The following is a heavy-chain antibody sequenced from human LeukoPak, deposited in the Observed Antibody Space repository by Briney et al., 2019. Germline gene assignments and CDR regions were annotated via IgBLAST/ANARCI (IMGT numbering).Heavy chain of an antibody. CDR1: GYTFTSYD. D-gene: IGHD3-3*01. V-gene: IGHV1-8*01. CDR2: MNSNSGNT. J-gene: IGHJ6*03. Sequence: ASVKLSCKASGYTFTSYDINWVRQATGQGLEWMGWMNSNSGNTGYAQKLQGRVTMTRNTSISSPYMELSSLRSEDTAVYYCARSYHDFWSVYYDKKRTMDVWGKGTTVTVSS. CDR3: ARSYHDFWSVYYDKKRTMDV.